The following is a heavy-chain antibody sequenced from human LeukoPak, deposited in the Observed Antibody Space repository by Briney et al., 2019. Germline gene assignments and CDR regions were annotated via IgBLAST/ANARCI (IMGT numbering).Heavy chain of an antibody. CDR1: GYTFTSYA. Sequence: GASVKVSCKASGYTFTSYAMHWVRQAPGQRLEWMGWINAGNDNTKYSQKFQGRVTITRDTSASTAYMELSSLRSEDTAVYYCARDLGYCTGGTCYPNWFYPWGQGTLVTVSS. CDR3: ARDLGYCTGGTCYPNWFYP. CDR2: INAGNDNT. J-gene: IGHJ5*02. D-gene: IGHD2-15*01. V-gene: IGHV1-3*01.